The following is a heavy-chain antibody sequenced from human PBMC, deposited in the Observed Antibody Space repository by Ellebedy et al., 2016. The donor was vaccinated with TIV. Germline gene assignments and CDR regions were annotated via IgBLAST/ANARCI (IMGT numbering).Heavy chain of an antibody. V-gene: IGHV3-7*03. CDR1: GFTFSSYW. J-gene: IGHJ4*02. D-gene: IGHD1-26*01. CDR2: IKEDGSDK. Sequence: GESLKISCVASGFTFSSYWMSWVRQAPGKGLEWVANIKEDGSDKYYVDSVKGRFTISRDNAKNSLYLQMNSLRAEDTAVFYCAPRAIRAPNWGQGTLVTVSS. CDR3: APRAIRAPN.